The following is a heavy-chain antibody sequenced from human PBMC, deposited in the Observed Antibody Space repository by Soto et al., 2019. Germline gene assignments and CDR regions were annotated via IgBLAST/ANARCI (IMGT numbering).Heavy chain of an antibody. CDR2: IYYSGST. J-gene: IGHJ4*02. D-gene: IGHD2-2*02. CDR1: GGSVSSGSYY. Sequence: SETLSLTCTVSGGSVSSGSYYWSWIRQPPGKGLEWIGYIYYSGSTNYNPSLKSRVTISVDTSKNQFSLKLSSVTAADTAVYYCARENIVVVPAAIIFDYWGQGTLVTVSS. V-gene: IGHV4-61*01. CDR3: ARENIVVVPAAIIFDY.